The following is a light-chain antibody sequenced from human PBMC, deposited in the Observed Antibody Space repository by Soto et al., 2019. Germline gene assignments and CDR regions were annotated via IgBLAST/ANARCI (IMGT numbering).Light chain of an antibody. CDR3: QQYCSSSWT. CDR1: QSVSSSY. V-gene: IGKV3-20*01. J-gene: IGKJ1*01. Sequence: EIVLTQSPGTLSLSPGERATLSCRASQSVSSSYLAWYQQKPGQAPRLLIYGASSRATGIPDRFSGSGSETDFTITISRLEPEDFAVYYCQQYCSSSWTFGQGTKVEIK. CDR2: GAS.